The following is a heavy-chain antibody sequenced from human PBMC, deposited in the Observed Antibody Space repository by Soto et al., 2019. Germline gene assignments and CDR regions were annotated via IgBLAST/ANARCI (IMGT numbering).Heavy chain of an antibody. CDR1: GYSFASYW. J-gene: IGHJ6*02. V-gene: IGHV5-51*01. CDR2: IYPGDSDT. CDR3: ARTRSFTLGFYYDGMDV. Sequence: GESLKISCQGSGYSFASYWIGWVRQMPGKDLEWMGIIYPGDSDTRYSPSFQGQVTISADMSLRTAYLQWTSLKASDTALYYCARTRSFTLGFYYDGMDVWGQGTTVTVSS. D-gene: IGHD6-6*01.